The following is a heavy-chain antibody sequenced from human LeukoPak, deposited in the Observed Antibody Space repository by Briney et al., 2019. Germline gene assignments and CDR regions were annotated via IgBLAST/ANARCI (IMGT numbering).Heavy chain of an antibody. D-gene: IGHD3-22*01. CDR3: AKDSSSGSLDI. J-gene: IGHJ3*02. CDR1: GFTFSSYE. V-gene: IGHV3-43*01. CDR2: ISWDGGST. Sequence: GGSVRLSCAASGFTFSSYEMNWVRQAPGKGLEWVSLISWDGGSTYYADSVKGRFTISRDNSKNSLYLQMNSLRTEDTALYYCAKDSSSGSLDIWGQGTMVTVSS.